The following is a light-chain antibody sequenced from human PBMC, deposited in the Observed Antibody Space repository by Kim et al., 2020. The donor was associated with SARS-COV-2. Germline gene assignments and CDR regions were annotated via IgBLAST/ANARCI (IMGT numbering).Light chain of an antibody. CDR1: QSMNSN. V-gene: IGKV3-15*01. J-gene: IGKJ4*01. CDR3: QHYHNWPLT. Sequence: VSPGERATRACRASQSMNSNLAWYEQRRGQAPRLLIYGASTRATGIPARFSGSGSGTEFTLTISSLQSEDFAVYHCQHYHNWPLTVGGGTKVDIK. CDR2: GAS.